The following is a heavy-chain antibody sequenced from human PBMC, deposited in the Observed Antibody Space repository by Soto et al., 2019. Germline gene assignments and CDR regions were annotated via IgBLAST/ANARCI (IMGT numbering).Heavy chain of an antibody. CDR2: IIPVLDMA. Sequence: QVQLVQSGAEMKKPGSSVKVSCQASGDIFDSLTXNWVRQAPGQGLEWMGRIIPVLDMANYAQKFQGRVTIIADKSTSTVYMELSSLTSEDTTVYYCARELGGYDYLYYYYYMDVWGEGTTVTVSS. CDR3: ARELGGYDYLYYYYYMDV. V-gene: IGHV1-69*08. J-gene: IGHJ6*03. D-gene: IGHD5-12*01. CDR1: GDIFDSLT.